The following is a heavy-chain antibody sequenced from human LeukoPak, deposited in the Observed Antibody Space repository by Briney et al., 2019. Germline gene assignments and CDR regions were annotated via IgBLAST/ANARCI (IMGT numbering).Heavy chain of an antibody. CDR3: ARTGYSSGWYGGLDI. CDR2: IYPGDSDT. Sequence: GESLKISCKGSGYSFTNYWIGWVRQMPGKGLEWMGIIYPGDSDTRYSPSFQGQVTILADKSISTAYLQWSTLKASDTAMYYCARTGYSSGWYGGLDIWGQGTLVTVSS. CDR1: GYSFTNYW. J-gene: IGHJ3*02. V-gene: IGHV5-51*01. D-gene: IGHD6-19*01.